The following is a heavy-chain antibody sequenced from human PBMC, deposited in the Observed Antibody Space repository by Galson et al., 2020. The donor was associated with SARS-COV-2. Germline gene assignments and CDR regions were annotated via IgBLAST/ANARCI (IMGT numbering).Heavy chain of an antibody. V-gene: IGHV1-18*01. CDR1: GYTFTSYG. J-gene: IGHJ6*02. CDR3: AREGSSGGGGYYYSGMDV. CDR2: ISAYNGNT. Sequence: ASVKVSCKASGYTFTSYGISWVRQAPGQGLEWMGWISAYNGNTNYVQKLQGRVTMTTDTSTSTAYMELRSLRSDDTAVYYCAREGSSGGGGYYYSGMDVWGQGTTVTVSS. D-gene: IGHD6-19*01.